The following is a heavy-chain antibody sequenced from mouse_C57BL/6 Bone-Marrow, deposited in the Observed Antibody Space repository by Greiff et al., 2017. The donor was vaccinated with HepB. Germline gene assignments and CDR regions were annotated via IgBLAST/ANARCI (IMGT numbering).Heavy chain of an antibody. D-gene: IGHD1-1*01. J-gene: IGHJ2*01. V-gene: IGHV1-81*01. CDR3: AREGYYGSSPHFDY. Sequence: QVQLQQSGAELARPGASVKLSCKASGYTFTSYGLSWVKQRTGQGLEWIGEIYPRSGNTYYNEKFKGKGTLTADKSSSTAYMELRSLTSEDSAGYFCAREGYYGSSPHFDYWGQGTTLTVSS. CDR1: GYTFTSYG. CDR2: IYPRSGNT.